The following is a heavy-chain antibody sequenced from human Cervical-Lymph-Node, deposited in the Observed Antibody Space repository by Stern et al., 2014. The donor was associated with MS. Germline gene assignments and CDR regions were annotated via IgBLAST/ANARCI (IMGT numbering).Heavy chain of an antibody. D-gene: IGHD6-6*01. CDR2: INPSGGST. CDR1: GYTFITHY. J-gene: IGHJ6*02. CDR3: ARTKDSSIGARPGEYHYVGMDV. V-gene: IGHV1-46*01. Sequence: EQLVESGAEVKKPGASVKLSCKASGYTFITHYMHWVRQAPGQGLEWMGLINPSGGSTTYAQKFQDRVTMTRDTSTSTFYMYLSSLRSEDTAVYYCARTKDSSIGARPGEYHYVGMDVWGQGTTVSVPS.